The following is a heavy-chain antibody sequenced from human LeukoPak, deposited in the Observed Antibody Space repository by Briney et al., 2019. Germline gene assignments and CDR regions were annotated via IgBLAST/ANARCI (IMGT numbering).Heavy chain of an antibody. V-gene: IGHV3-33*01. CDR1: GFTFSSYG. CDR2: IWYDGSNK. J-gene: IGHJ4*02. D-gene: IGHD6-19*01. CDR3: ARDHGFVSQWLAT. Sequence: AGGSLRLSCAASGFTFSSYGMHWVRQAPGKGLEWVAVIWYDGSNKYYADSVKGRFTISRDNSKNTLYLQMNSLRAEDTAVYYCARDHGFVSQWLATWGQGTLVTVSS.